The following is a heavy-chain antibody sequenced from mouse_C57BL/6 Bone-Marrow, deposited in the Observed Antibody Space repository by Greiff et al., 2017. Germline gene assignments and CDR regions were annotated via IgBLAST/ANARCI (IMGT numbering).Heavy chain of an antibody. Sequence: QVQLQQPGTELVKPGASVKLSCKASGYTFTSYWMHWVKQRPGQGLEWIGNINPSNGGTNYNEKFKSKATLTVDKSSSTAYMQLSSLTSEDSAVXYCARSGYGSSPYFDYWGQGTTLTVSS. CDR1: GYTFTSYW. D-gene: IGHD1-1*01. J-gene: IGHJ2*01. CDR2: INPSNGGT. CDR3: ARSGYGSSPYFDY. V-gene: IGHV1-53*01.